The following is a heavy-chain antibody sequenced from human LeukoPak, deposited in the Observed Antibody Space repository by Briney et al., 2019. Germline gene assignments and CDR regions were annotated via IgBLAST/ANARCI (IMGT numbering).Heavy chain of an antibody. Sequence: SQTLSLTCALSGDSVSINSAAWNWIRQSPSRGLEWLGRTYYRSKWYNDYAVSVKSRITINPDTSKNQFSLQLNSVTPEDTAVYYCARDRYSSGWSYDAFDIWGQGTMVTVSS. CDR2: TYYRSKWYN. D-gene: IGHD6-19*01. V-gene: IGHV6-1*01. CDR3: ARDRYSSGWSYDAFDI. J-gene: IGHJ3*02. CDR1: GDSVSINSAA.